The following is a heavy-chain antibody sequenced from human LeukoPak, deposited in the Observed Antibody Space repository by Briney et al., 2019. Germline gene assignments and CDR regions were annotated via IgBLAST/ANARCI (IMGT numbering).Heavy chain of an antibody. J-gene: IGHJ4*02. D-gene: IGHD3-22*01. Sequence: TPSETLSLTYAVYGGSFSGYYWSWIHQPPGKGLEWIGEINHSGSTNYNPSLKSRVTISVDTSKNQFSLKLSSVTAADTAVYYCARSNKYDSSGWGYWGQGTLVTVSS. CDR1: GGSFSGYY. CDR2: INHSGST. CDR3: ARSNKYDSSGWGY. V-gene: IGHV4-34*01.